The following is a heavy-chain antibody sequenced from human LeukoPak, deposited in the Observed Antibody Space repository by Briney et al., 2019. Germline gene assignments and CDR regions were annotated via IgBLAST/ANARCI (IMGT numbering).Heavy chain of an antibody. V-gene: IGHV4-59*08. J-gene: IGHJ5*02. CDR1: GGSISNYD. Sequence: PSETLCLTCTVSGGSISNYDWTWIGQSPGKGLEGCGHISYSSGTNYNPSLQSPFTKSIVTFNNQFSLNLSSVTAADTAVYYCARRVIMSATGVPDTWLDPWCQGILVTVSS. CDR2: ISYSSGT. D-gene: IGHD2-8*02. CDR3: ARRVIMSATGVPDTWLDP.